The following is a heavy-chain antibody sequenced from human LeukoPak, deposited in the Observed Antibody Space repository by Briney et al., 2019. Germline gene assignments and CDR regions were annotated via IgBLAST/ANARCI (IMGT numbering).Heavy chain of an antibody. CDR3: ASHPAAAGPYYYYGMDV. V-gene: IGHV3-21*01. Sequence: PGGSLRLSCAASGFTFSSYSMNWVRQAPGKGLEWVSSISSSSSYIYYADSVKGRFTISRDNAKNSLYLQMNSLRAEDTAVYYCASHPAAAGPYYYYGMDVWGQGTTVTVSS. CDR2: ISSSSSYI. D-gene: IGHD6-13*01. CDR1: GFTFSSYS. J-gene: IGHJ6*02.